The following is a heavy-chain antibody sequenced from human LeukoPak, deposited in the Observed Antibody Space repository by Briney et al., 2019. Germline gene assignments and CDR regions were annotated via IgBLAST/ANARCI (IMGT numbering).Heavy chain of an antibody. Sequence: KPSETLSLTCAVYGGSFSGYYWSWICQPPGKGLEWIGEINHSGGTNYNPSLKSRVTISVDTSKNQFSLKLSSVTAADTAVYYCARGSRRGYSRRWFDPWGQGTLVTVSS. CDR2: INHSGGT. J-gene: IGHJ5*02. V-gene: IGHV4-34*01. CDR3: ARGSRRGYSRRWFDP. CDR1: GGSFSGYY. D-gene: IGHD5-18*01.